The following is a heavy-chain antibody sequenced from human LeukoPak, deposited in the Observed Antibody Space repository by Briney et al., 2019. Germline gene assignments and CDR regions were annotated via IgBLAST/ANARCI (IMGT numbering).Heavy chain of an antibody. V-gene: IGHV3-23*01. D-gene: IGHD3-10*01. CDR3: AKAMRGPLT. CDR2: ITGIGLHT. J-gene: IGHJ5*02. CDR1: GFIFSTYG. Sequence: GGSLRPSCEASGFIFSTYGMSWVRQAPGKGFEWVSSITGIGLHTYYADSVKGRFTISRDNSKNTVYLQMNSLQAEDTAVYYCAKAMRGPLTWGEGTLVTVSS.